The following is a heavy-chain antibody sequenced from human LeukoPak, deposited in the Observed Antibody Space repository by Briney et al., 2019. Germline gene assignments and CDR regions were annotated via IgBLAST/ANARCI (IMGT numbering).Heavy chain of an antibody. V-gene: IGHV3-15*01. CDR1: GFTFSDYY. J-gene: IGHJ4*02. CDR2: IKSKTAGGTT. Sequence: PGGSLRLSCAASGFTFSDYYMSWIRQAPGKGLEWVGRIKSKTAGGTTDFAAPVKGRFTISRDDSKNTLYLQMNSLKTEDTAVYYCTTGPYGDFYFDCWGQGTLVTVSS. D-gene: IGHD4-17*01. CDR3: TTGPYGDFYFDC.